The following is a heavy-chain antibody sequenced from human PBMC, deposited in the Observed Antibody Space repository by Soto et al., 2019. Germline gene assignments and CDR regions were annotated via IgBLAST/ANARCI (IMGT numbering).Heavy chain of an antibody. D-gene: IGHD3-10*01. J-gene: IGHJ5*02. CDR1: GASFNDNH. V-gene: IGHV4-34*01. Sequence: SSETLSLTCNVSGASFNDNHWSWIRQSPGKGLDWIGDINHAEDTYYNPSLKSRLVISVDTSKSQFSLRLSSVTAADTAVYYCARGPRNAPMIQGIIGFFGPWGQGTLVTVSS. CDR2: INHAEDT. CDR3: ARGPRNAPMIQGIIGFFGP.